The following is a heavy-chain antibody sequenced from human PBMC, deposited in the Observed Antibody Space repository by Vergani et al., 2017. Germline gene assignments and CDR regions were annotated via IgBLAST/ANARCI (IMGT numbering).Heavy chain of an antibody. CDR1: GGSISSYY. CDR3: ARAPMVRGVIRFDP. V-gene: IGHV4-59*01. Sequence: QVQLQESGPGLVKPSETLSLTCTVSGGSISSYYWSWIRQPPGKGLEWIGYIYYSGSTNYNPSLKSRVTISVDTSKNQFSLKLSSVTAADTAVYYCARAPMVRGVIRFDPWGQGTLVTVSS. CDR2: IYYSGST. J-gene: IGHJ5*02. D-gene: IGHD3-10*01.